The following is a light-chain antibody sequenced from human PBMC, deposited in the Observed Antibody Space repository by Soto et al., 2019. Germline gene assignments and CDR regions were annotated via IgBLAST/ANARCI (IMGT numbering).Light chain of an antibody. CDR1: QSVSDN. CDR2: GAS. J-gene: IGKJ4*01. Sequence: EIVMTQSPATLSVSPGERATLSCRASQSVSDNLAWYQQKPGQAPRLLIYGASTRATNIPARFSGSGSGTEFTLTISSLQSDDFALYYCQQYNNWLTFGGGTKVEIK. V-gene: IGKV3-15*01. CDR3: QQYNNWLT.